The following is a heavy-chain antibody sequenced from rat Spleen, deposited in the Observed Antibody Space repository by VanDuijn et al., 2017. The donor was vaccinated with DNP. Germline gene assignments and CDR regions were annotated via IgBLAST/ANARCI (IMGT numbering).Heavy chain of an antibody. CDR2: INYIGST. V-gene: IGHV3-1*01. CDR1: DYSITSNY. D-gene: IGHD1-1*01. Sequence: EVQLQESGPGLVKPSQSLSLTCSVTDYSITSNYWAWIRQFPGNKMEWMGYINYIGSTGHNPSLRSRISITRDTTNNQVFLQLTSVTTGDTATYYCARARQQSPSWYFDFWGPGTMVTVSS. J-gene: IGHJ1*01. CDR3: ARARQQSPSWYFDF.